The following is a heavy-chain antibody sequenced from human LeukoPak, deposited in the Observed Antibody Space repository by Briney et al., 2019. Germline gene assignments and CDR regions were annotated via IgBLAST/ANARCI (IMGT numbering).Heavy chain of an antibody. CDR3: ARPLGGDLDAFDI. CDR1: GGSISNYY. V-gene: IGHV4-59*01. J-gene: IGHJ3*02. Sequence: SETLSLTCTVYGGSISNYYWSWIRQPPGKRLEWIGYMHYRGSTNYNPSLTSRVTLSVDTSKNQLFLKLTSVIAADTAMYFCARPLGGDLDAFDIWGQGTMVTVSS. D-gene: IGHD3-16*01. CDR2: MHYRGST.